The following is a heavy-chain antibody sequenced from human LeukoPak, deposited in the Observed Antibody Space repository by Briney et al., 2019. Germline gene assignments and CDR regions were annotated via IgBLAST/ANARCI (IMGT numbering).Heavy chain of an antibody. Sequence: SETLSLTCTVSGGSISSGDYYWSWIRQPPGKGLEWIAYMYYSGSTYYSPSLKSRVTMSADTSKNQLSLKLSSVTAADTAVYYCARPYYYDSRIDPWGQGILVTVSS. CDR1: GGSISSGDYY. CDR2: MYYSGST. CDR3: ARPYYYDSRIDP. J-gene: IGHJ5*02. D-gene: IGHD3-22*01. V-gene: IGHV4-30-4*01.